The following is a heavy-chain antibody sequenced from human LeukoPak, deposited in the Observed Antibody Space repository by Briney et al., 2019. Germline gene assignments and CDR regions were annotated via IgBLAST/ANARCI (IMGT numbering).Heavy chain of an antibody. Sequence: PGGSLRLSCAASGFTFSSYSMNWVRQAPGKGLEWVSYISSSSSTIYYADSVKGRFTISRDNAKNSLYLQMNSLRAEDTAVYYCAGGLPYSSSWPNWFDPWGQGTLVTVSS. V-gene: IGHV3-48*01. CDR2: ISSSSSTI. CDR3: AGGLPYSSSWPNWFDP. D-gene: IGHD6-13*01. J-gene: IGHJ5*02. CDR1: GFTFSSYS.